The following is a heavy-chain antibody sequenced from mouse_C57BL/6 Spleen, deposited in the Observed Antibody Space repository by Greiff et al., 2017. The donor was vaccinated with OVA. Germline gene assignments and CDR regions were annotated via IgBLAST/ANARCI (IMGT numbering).Heavy chain of an antibody. CDR3: ARDQGYSNYVAMDY. Sequence: EVMLVESGGGLVKPGGSLKLSCAASGFTFSSYAMSWVRQTPEKRLEWVATISDGGSYTYYPDNVKGRFTISRDNAKNNLYLHMSHLKAEDTAMYYCARDQGYSNYVAMDYWGQGTSVTVSS. D-gene: IGHD2-5*01. CDR1: GFTFSSYA. J-gene: IGHJ4*01. CDR2: ISDGGSYT. V-gene: IGHV5-4*01.